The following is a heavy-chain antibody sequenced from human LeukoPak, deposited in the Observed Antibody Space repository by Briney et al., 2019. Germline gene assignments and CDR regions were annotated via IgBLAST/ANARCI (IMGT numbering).Heavy chain of an antibody. V-gene: IGHV4-34*01. D-gene: IGHD4-23*01. Sequence: PSETLSLTCAVYGGSFSNYYWSWIRQPPGKGLGWVGEINHSGSTHYNPSLKSRVTISVDTSKKQFSLKLSSVTAADTAVYYCARVRWFPRAFDIWGQGTMVTVSS. CDR1: GGSFSNYY. J-gene: IGHJ3*02. CDR2: INHSGST. CDR3: ARVRWFPRAFDI.